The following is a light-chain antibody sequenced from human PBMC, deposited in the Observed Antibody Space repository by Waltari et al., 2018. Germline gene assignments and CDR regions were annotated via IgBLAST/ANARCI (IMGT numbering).Light chain of an antibody. V-gene: IGLV3-21*04. J-gene: IGLJ2*01. Sequence: SYVVTQSPSVSVAPGETARFSCGGDNIGSKSGHWYQKRPGQAPVLVISYDSDRPSGIPERFSGSNSGNTATLTISWVEADDEADYYCLVWHSTTDHHGVFGGGTKLTVL. CDR3: LVWHSTTDHHGV. CDR2: YDS. CDR1: NIGSKS.